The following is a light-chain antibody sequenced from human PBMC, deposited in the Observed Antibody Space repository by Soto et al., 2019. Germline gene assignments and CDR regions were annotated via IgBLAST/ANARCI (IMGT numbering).Light chain of an antibody. CDR1: QSVSSY. CDR2: DAS. CDR3: QQRSNWPPT. J-gene: IGKJ3*01. Sequence: EIVLTQSPATLSLSPGERATLSCRASQSVSSYLAWYQQKPGQAPRLLIYDASNRATGIPARLSGSGSGTDFTLTISSLEPEDFAVYHCQQRSNWPPTFGPGTKVDIK. V-gene: IGKV3-11*01.